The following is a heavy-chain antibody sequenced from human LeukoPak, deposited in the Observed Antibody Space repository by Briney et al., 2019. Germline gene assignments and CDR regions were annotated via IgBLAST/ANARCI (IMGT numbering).Heavy chain of an antibody. CDR2: IIPIFGTA. D-gene: IGHD2-2*01. V-gene: IGHV1-69*06. Sequence: SVKVSCKASGGTFSSDAISWVRQAPGQGLECMGGIIPIFGTANYAQKFQGRVTITADKSTSTAYMELSSLRSEDTAVYYCARVGRYCSSTSCSLQWFDPWGQGTLVTVSS. J-gene: IGHJ5*02. CDR1: GGTFSSDA. CDR3: ARVGRYCSSTSCSLQWFDP.